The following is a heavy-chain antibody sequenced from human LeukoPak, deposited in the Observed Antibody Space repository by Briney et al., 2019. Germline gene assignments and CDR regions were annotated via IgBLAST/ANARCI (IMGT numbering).Heavy chain of an antibody. CDR1: GFTFSSYG. CDR2: IWYDGSNK. J-gene: IGHJ5*02. Sequence: GGSLRLPCAASGFTFSSYGMRWVRQAPGKGLEWVAVIWYDGSNKYYADSVKGRFTISRDNSKNTLYLQMNSLRAEDTAVYYCARGGHKLERHNWFDPWGQGTLVTVSS. D-gene: IGHD1-1*01. CDR3: ARGGHKLERHNWFDP. V-gene: IGHV3-33*01.